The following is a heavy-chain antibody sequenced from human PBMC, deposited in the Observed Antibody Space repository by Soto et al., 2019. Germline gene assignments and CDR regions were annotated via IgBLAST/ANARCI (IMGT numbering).Heavy chain of an antibody. V-gene: IGHV1-69*01. J-gene: IGHJ4*02. CDR2: IIPIFGTA. CDR1: GGTFSSYA. CDR3: ATGPLHSGRYHYYFDY. Sequence: QVQLVQSGAEVKKPGSSVKVSCKASGGTFSSYAISWVRQAPGQGLEWMGGIIPIFGTANYAQKFQGRVTNTADESTRTAYMELRSLRSEDTAVYYCATGPLHSGRYHYYFDYWGQGTLVTVSS. D-gene: IGHD1-26*01.